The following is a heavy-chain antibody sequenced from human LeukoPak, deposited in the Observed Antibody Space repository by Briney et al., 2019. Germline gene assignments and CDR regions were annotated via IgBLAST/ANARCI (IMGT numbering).Heavy chain of an antibody. J-gene: IGHJ4*02. V-gene: IGHV3-53*01. CDR2: MYSGGDT. CDR1: GFTVSSNY. CDR3: ARSGSGWFDY. D-gene: IGHD6-19*01. Sequence: PGGSLRLSCAASGFTVSSNYMSWLRQAPGKGLEWVSVMYSGGDTYYADSVKGRFTISRDSSKNTLYLQMNSLRVEDTAMCYCARSGSGWFDYWGQGTLVTVSS.